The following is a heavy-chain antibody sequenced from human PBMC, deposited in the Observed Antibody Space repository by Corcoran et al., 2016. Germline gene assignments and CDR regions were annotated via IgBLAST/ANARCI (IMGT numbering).Heavy chain of an antibody. V-gene: IGHV4-59*01. D-gene: IGHD3-16*01. Sequence: QVQLQESGPGLVKPSETLSLTCTVSGGSISSYYWSWIRQPPGKGLEWIGYIYYSGSTNYNPSLKSRVTISVDTSKNQFSLKLSSVTAADTAVYYCAASEIQPEYVWGNWGQGTLVTVSS. J-gene: IGHJ4*02. CDR2: IYYSGST. CDR1: GGSISSYY. CDR3: AASEIQPEYVWGN.